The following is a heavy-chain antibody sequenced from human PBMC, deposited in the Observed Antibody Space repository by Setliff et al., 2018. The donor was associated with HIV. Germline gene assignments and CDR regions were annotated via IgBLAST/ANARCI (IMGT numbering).Heavy chain of an antibody. J-gene: IGHJ6*02. Sequence: LSLTCAASGMTFDSHEMYWVRQAPGKGLEWVSYISRDGDVIYYADSVKGRFTISRDNAKNSLYLQMKSLRVEDTAVYYCARDLGYFYGKSGANGMDLWGQGTTVTVSS. CDR3: ARDLGYFYGKSGANGMDL. CDR1: GMTFDSHE. D-gene: IGHD3-9*01. CDR2: ISRDGDVI. V-gene: IGHV3-48*03.